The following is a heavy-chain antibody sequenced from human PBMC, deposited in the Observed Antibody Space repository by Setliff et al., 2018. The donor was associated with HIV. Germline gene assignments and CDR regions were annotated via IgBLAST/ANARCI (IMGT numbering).Heavy chain of an antibody. J-gene: IGHJ4*02. V-gene: IGHV1-69*13. CDR3: ARGMGVSAAHSYYFDY. Sequence: SVKVSCKASGGTFSSYAISWVRQAPGQGLEWMGGIIPIFGTTNYAQKFQGRVTITADESTSTAYMELSSLRSEDTAVYYCARGMGVSAAHSYYFDYWGQGTLVTVSS. CDR1: GGTFSSYA. D-gene: IGHD6-13*01. CDR2: IIPIFGTT.